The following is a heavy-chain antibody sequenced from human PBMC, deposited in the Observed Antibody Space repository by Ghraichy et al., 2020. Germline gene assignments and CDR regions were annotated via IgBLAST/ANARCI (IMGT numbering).Heavy chain of an antibody. V-gene: IGHV3-30*04. CDR1: GFTFSSYA. CDR3: AREPGYCSGGSCGGMDV. Sequence: GESLNISCAASGFTFSSYAMHWVRQAPGKGLEWVTVISYDGSNKYYADSVKGRFTISRDNSKNTLYLQMNSLRAEDTAVYYCAREPGYCSGGSCGGMDVWGQGTTVTVSS. J-gene: IGHJ6*02. D-gene: IGHD2-15*01. CDR2: ISYDGSNK.